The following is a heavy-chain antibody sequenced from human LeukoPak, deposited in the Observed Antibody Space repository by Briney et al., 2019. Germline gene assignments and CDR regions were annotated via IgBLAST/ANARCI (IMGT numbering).Heavy chain of an antibody. CDR1: GYTFTSYD. J-gene: IGHJ4*02. V-gene: IGHV1-8*01. Sequence: ASVKVSCKASGYTFTSYDINWVRQATGQGLEWMGWMNPNSGNTGYAQKFQGRVTMTRNTSISTAYMELSSLRSEDTAVYYCARASSSSWYKIDYWGQGTLVTVSS. D-gene: IGHD6-13*01. CDR3: ARASSSSWYKIDY. CDR2: MNPNSGNT.